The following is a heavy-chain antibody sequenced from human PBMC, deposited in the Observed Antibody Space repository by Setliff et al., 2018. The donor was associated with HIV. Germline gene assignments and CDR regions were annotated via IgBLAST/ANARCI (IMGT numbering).Heavy chain of an antibody. Sequence: SETLSLTCAVSGGSMSSYYWSWIRQTPGKGLEWIGYIYASGSTKYNPSLESRVTISVDTSKNQFSLKLSSVTAADTAVYYCARDGPHCITSSCPGALFDPWGQGTLVTVSS. CDR2: IYASGST. D-gene: IGHD2-2*01. J-gene: IGHJ5*02. V-gene: IGHV4-59*12. CDR1: GGSMSSYY. CDR3: ARDGPHCITSSCPGALFDP.